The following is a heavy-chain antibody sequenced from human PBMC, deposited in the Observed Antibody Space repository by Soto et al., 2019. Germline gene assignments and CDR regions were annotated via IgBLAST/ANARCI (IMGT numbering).Heavy chain of an antibody. D-gene: IGHD3-22*01. CDR3: ARNFPSYHSSGAHTGNYYYYRMNV. J-gene: IGHJ6*04. Sequence: GASVKVSCKASGYTFTSYGISWVRQAPGQGLEWMGWISAYNGNTNYAQKLQGRVTMTTDTSTSTAYMELRSLRSGDTAVYYCARNFPSYHSSGAHTGNYYYYRMNVWRKGSTVSVSS. CDR2: ISAYNGNT. CDR1: GYTFTSYG. V-gene: IGHV1-18*04.